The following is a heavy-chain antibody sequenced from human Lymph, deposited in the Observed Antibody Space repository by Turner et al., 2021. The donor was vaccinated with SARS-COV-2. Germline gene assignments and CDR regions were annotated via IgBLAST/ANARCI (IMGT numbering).Heavy chain of an antibody. V-gene: IGHV3-33*01. Sequence: QVQLVESGGGVVQPGRSLRLSCAASGFPFSSYGMHWVRQAPGKGLEWVAVILYDGSNKYYADSLKGRFTISRDNSKNTLYLQMNSLRAEDTAVYYCARDDINTLIAAAVPFDYWGQGTLVTVSS. J-gene: IGHJ4*02. CDR3: ARDDINTLIAAAVPFDY. D-gene: IGHD6-13*01. CDR2: ILYDGSNK. CDR1: GFPFSSYG.